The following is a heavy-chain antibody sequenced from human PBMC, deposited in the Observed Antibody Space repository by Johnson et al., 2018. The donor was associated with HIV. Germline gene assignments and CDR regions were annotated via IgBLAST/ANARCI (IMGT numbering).Heavy chain of an antibody. CDR1: GFTFSSYT. J-gene: IGHJ3*02. Sequence: MLLVESGGGVVQPGRSLRLSCAASGFTFSSYTVSWVRQAPGKGLEWVSAISGSGASRYFADSVKGRFTISRDNSKNTLYLQMNRLRAEDTALYYCAKDIYGYDAFDIWGQGTMVTVSS. CDR2: ISGSGASR. V-gene: IGHV3-23*04. D-gene: IGHD5-24*01. CDR3: AKDIYGYDAFDI.